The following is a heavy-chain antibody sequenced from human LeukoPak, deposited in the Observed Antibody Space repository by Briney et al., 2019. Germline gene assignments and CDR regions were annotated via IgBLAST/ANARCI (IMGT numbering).Heavy chain of an antibody. D-gene: IGHD3-10*01. J-gene: IGHJ4*02. CDR2: ISGSGGST. V-gene: IGHV3-23*01. Sequence: GGSLRLSCAASGSTFASYAMSWVRQAPGKGLEWVSAISGSGGSTYYADSVKGRFTISRDNSKNTLYLQMNSLRAEDTAVYYCAKDERFGEFPLGTFDCWGQGTLSPSPQ. CDR3: AKDERFGEFPLGTFDC. CDR1: GSTFASYA.